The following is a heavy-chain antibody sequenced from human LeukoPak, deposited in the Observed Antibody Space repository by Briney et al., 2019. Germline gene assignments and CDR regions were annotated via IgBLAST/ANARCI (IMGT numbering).Heavy chain of an antibody. CDR1: GGSISSYY. CDR2: IYHSGST. D-gene: IGHD3-16*01. V-gene: IGHV4-59*12. J-gene: IGHJ4*02. CDR3: ARGYLGVLSY. Sequence: NPSETLSLTCTVSGGSISSYYWSWIRQPPGKGLEWIGYIYHSGSTYYNPSLKSRVTISVDRSKNQFSLKLSSVTAADTAVYYCARGYLGVLSYWGQGTLVTVSS.